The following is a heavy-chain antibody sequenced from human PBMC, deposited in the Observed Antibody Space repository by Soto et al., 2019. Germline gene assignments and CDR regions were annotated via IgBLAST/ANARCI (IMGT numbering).Heavy chain of an antibody. Sequence: GGSLRRSCAASGFSFSSAWMSWVRQAPAKGLEWVGRIKSKTDGGTTDYAAPVKGRFTISRDDSKNTLYLQMNSLKTEDTAVYYCTTDLQGQQLPKLSYRGPGTL. D-gene: IGHD1-1*01. CDR3: TTDLQGQQLPKLSY. J-gene: IGHJ4*02. V-gene: IGHV3-15*01. CDR1: GFSFSSAW. CDR2: IKSKTDGGTT.